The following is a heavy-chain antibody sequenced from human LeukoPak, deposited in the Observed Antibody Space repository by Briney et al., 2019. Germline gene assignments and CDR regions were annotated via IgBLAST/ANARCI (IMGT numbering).Heavy chain of an antibody. Sequence: SDTLSLTCTVSDGPIRSHYWTWIRQSPIKGLEWIGDISNSGSTKYNPSLRSRVTISIDTSRSQFSLRLSPVTAADTAVYYCGRDALVGFLSYYYIDVWGKGITVTVSS. V-gene: IGHV4-59*11. D-gene: IGHD3-10*01. CDR1: DGPIRSHY. J-gene: IGHJ6*03. CDR3: GRDALVGFLSYYYIDV. CDR2: ISNSGST.